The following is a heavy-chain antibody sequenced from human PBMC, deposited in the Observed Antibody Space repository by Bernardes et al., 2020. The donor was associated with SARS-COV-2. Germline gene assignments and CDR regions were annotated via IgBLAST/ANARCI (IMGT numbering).Heavy chain of an antibody. Sequence: SETLSLNCTVSGVSISGYYLSWIRQAPEMRLEWIGYIDNRGNTKFNPSLQIRVTISVDTTKNQFSLKVTSVTAADTAMSYCARHGAGEDLAYFDYWGRGTMVTVSS. D-gene: IGHD3-16*01. V-gene: IGHV4-59*08. CDR2: IDNRGNT. J-gene: IGHJ4*02. CDR3: ARHGAGEDLAYFDY. CDR1: GVSISGYY.